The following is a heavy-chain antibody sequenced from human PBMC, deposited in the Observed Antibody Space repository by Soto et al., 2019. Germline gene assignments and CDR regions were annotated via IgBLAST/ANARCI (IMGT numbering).Heavy chain of an antibody. D-gene: IGHD3-3*01. J-gene: IGHJ6*02. CDR3: ATKGLENYYYAMDV. CDR2: IYSGGGA. Sequence: GGSLRLSCAASGFTVSSNYMSWVRQAPGKGLEWVSIIYSGGGANPADSVKGRFTISRDNSKNTLYLQMNSLRAEDTAVYYCATKGLENYYYAMDVWGQGTTVTVSS. CDR1: GFTVSSNY. V-gene: IGHV3-53*01.